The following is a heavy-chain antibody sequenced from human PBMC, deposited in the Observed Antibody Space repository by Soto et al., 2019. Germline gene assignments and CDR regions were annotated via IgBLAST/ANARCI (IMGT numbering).Heavy chain of an antibody. D-gene: IGHD4-17*01. Sequence: GGSLRLSCAASGFTFSGYWMHWARQAPGKGLVWVTRISPDGSITGYADSVKGRFTISRDSAKNTLYPQMNSLRAEDTAVYYCTRDRSTVTLFDSWGQGTLVTVSS. CDR3: TRDRSTVTLFDS. CDR1: GFTFSGYW. CDR2: ISPDGSIT. J-gene: IGHJ4*02. V-gene: IGHV3-74*01.